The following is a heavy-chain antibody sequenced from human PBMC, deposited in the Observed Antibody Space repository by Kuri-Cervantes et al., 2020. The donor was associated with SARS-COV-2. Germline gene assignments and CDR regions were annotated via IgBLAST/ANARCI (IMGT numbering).Heavy chain of an antibody. CDR2: INHSGST. Sequence: ETLSLTCAVYGGSFSGYYWSWIRQPPGKGLEWIGEINHSGSTNYNPSLKSRVTISVDTSKNQFSLKLSSVTAADTAVYYCARYHRLRYFDWLPPYYYYYMDVWGKGTTVTVSS. CDR1: GGSFSGYY. D-gene: IGHD3-9*01. J-gene: IGHJ6*03. V-gene: IGHV4-34*01. CDR3: ARYHRLRYFDWLPPYYYYYMDV.